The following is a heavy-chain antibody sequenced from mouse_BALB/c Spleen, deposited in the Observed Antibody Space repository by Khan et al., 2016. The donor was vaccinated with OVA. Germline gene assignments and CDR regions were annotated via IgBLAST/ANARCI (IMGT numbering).Heavy chain of an antibody. CDR3: ARVDNYGYFDV. J-gene: IGHJ1*01. V-gene: IGHV9-3-1*01. CDR1: GYTFTNYG. Sequence: QIQLVQSGPELKKPGETVKISCKASGYTFTNYGMTWVKQAPGKGLKWMGWINTYTGEPTYADDFKGRFAFSLETSATTASLQINNLKKEDTATYVCARVDNYGYFDVWGAGTTVTVSS. CDR2: INTYTGEP.